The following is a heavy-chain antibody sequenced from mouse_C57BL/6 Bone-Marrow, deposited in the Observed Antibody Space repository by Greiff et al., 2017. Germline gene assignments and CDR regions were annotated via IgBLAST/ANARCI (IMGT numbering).Heavy chain of an antibody. D-gene: IGHD2-4*01. J-gene: IGHJ2*01. CDR3: AKGGYYDLYYFDY. Sequence: VQLQQSGPGLVQPSQSLSITCTVSGFSLTSYGVHWVRQSPGKGLEWLGVIWRGGSTDYNAAFMSRLSITKDNSKSQVFFKMNSLQADDTAIYYCAKGGYYDLYYFDYWGQGTTLPVSS. CDR1: GFSLTSYG. CDR2: IWRGGST. V-gene: IGHV2-5*01.